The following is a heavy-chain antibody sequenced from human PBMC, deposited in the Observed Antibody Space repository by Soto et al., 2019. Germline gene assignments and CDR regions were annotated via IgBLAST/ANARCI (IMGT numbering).Heavy chain of an antibody. J-gene: IGHJ6*03. CDR2: IYYSGST. V-gene: IGHV4-39*01. CDR1: GGSISSSSYF. Sequence: SETLSLTCTVSGGSISSSSYFWGWIRQPPGKGLEWIGSIYYSGSTYYNPSLKSRVTISVDTSKNQFSLKLSSVTAADTAVYYCASQGLRFLEWSPTPNDYMYVWAQRTTVTVS. CDR3: ASQGLRFLEWSPTPNDYMYV. D-gene: IGHD3-3*01.